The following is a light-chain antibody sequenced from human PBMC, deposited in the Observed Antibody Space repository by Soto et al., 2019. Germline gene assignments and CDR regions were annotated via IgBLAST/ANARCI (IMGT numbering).Light chain of an antibody. J-gene: IGKJ4*01. CDR2: DAS. CDR3: QQYGSSPTLT. V-gene: IGKV3-20*01. Sequence: EIVMTQSPATLSVYPGERATLSCRASQSVSSNLAWYQQRPGQAPRLLIYDASRRATGIPDRFSGSGSGTDFSLTLSRLEPEDFAVYYCQQYGSSPTLTFGGGTKVDIK. CDR1: QSVSSN.